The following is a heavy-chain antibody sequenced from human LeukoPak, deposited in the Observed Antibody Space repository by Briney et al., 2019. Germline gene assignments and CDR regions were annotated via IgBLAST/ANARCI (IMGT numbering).Heavy chain of an antibody. CDR2: INWNSGNI. CDR3: AKGGRLTTLYNWFDP. J-gene: IGHJ5*02. V-gene: IGHV3-9*01. CDR1: GFTFDDYA. Sequence: GGSVRLSCVASGFTFDDYAMHWVRQAPGKGLEWVSGINWNSGNIGYADSVKGRFTISRDNAKNSLYLQMNSLRPEDTALYYCAKGGRLTTLYNWFDPWGQGTLVTVSS. D-gene: IGHD1/OR15-1a*01.